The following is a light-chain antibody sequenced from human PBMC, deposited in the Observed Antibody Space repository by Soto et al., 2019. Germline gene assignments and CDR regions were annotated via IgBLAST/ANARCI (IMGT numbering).Light chain of an antibody. CDR1: QSVSSY. CDR2: GAS. Sequence: ALTQSPAPLSLSPGERATLSCRASQSVSSYLAWYPQKPGQPPRLLTYGASSRATGVPDRFSGSGSGTDFTLTISRLEPEDFGMYYCQHYGASRWTLGQGTKVDI. V-gene: IGKV3-20*01. CDR3: QHYGASRWT. J-gene: IGKJ1*01.